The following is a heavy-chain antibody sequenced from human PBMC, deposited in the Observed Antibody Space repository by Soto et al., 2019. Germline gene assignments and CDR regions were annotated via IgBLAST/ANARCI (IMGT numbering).Heavy chain of an antibody. CDR2: ISAYNGNT. CDR3: ARRSRQGDYYYGMDV. J-gene: IGHJ6*02. Sequence: QVQLVQSGAEVKKPGASVKVSCKASGYTFTSYGISWVRQAPGQGLEWMGWISAYNGNTNYAQKLQGRVTMTTDTSXXTAYMELRSLRSDDTAVYDCARRSRQGDYYYGMDVWGQGPTVTVSS. CDR1: GYTFTSYG. V-gene: IGHV1-18*01. D-gene: IGHD6-13*01.